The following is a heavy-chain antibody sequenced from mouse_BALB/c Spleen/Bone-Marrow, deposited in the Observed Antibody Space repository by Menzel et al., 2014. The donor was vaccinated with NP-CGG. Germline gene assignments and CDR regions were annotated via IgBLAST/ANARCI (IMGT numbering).Heavy chain of an antibody. CDR2: IWAGGST. D-gene: IGHD1-1*02. V-gene: IGHV2-9*02. Sequence: QVQLKQSGPGLVAPSQSLSITCTVSGFSLTSYGVHWVRQPPGKGLEWLGVIWAGGSTNYNSALMSRLSISKDNSKSXVFLKMNRLQTDDTTMYYCARDGVYGSHYYAMDYWGQGTSVTVSS. CDR3: ARDGVYGSHYYAMDY. CDR1: GFSLTSYG. J-gene: IGHJ4*01.